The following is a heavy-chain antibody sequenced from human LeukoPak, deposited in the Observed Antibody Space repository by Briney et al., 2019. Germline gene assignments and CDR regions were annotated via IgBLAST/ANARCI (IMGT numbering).Heavy chain of an antibody. CDR3: AKELGYCSSTSCYDYFDY. V-gene: IGHV3-9*01. CDR2: ISWNSGSI. J-gene: IGHJ4*02. Sequence: PGGSLRLSCAASGFTFDVYAMHWVRHAPGKGLAWVSGISWNSGSIGYADSVKGRFTISRDNAKNSLYLQMNSLRAEDTALYYCAKELGYCSSTSCYDYFDYWGQGTLVTVSS. CDR1: GFTFDVYA. D-gene: IGHD2-2*01.